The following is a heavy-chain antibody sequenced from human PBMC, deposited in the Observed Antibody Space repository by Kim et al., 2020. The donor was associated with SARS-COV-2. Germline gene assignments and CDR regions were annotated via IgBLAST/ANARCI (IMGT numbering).Heavy chain of an antibody. J-gene: IGHJ4*02. CDR1: GFTFSDYA. CDR2: TTRDGDGS. CDR3: VRYGRGYGAVH. V-gene: IGHV3-64D*06. D-gene: IGHD3-16*01. Sequence: GGSLRLSCSXSGFTFSDYAIHWVRRTPGMGLQYVSATTRDGDGSFYADSVKDRFTIFRDNSKNTLFLQMSGLRIEDTAIYYCVRYGRGYGAVHWGQGTLVSVS.